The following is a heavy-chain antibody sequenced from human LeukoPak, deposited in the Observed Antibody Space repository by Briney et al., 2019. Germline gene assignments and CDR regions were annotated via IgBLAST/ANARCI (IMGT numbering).Heavy chain of an antibody. J-gene: IGHJ6*03. D-gene: IGHD3-3*01. V-gene: IGHV4-38-2*02. CDR3: AREAPLWSGSNYYYYMDV. CDR1: GYSVTSGYY. Sequence: PSETLSLTCAVSGYSVTSGYYWGWVRQPPGKGLEWIGNMNHTGSSYHNPSLQDRVTISIDKSKNQFSLKLTSVTAADSAVYYCAREAPLWSGSNYYYYMDVWGKGTTVTVSS. CDR2: MNHTGSS.